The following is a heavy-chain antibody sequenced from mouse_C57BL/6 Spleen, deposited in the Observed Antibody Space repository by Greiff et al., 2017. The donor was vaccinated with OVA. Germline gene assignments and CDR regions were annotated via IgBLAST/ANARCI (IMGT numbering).Heavy chain of an antibody. CDR2: IWGDGST. J-gene: IGHJ4*01. V-gene: IGHV2-3*01. CDR3: ATPSMVTRGYAMDY. Sequence: VQLQESGPGLVAPSQSLSITCTVSGFSLTSYGVRWVRQPPGKGLEWLGVIWGDGSTNHHSALISRLSISKDNYKSQGILKLNSTETDDTDKYYCATPSMVTRGYAMDYWGQGTSVPVSS. D-gene: IGHD2-2*01. CDR1: GFSLTSYG.